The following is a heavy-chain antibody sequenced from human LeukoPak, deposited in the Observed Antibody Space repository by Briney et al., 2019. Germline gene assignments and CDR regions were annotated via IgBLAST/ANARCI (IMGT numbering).Heavy chain of an antibody. Sequence: VASVKVSCKASGYTFTSYAMNWVRQAPGQGLEWMGWINTNTGNPTYAQGFTGRFVFSLDTSVSTAYLQISSLKAEDTAVYYCARGGVIVGGTADLDYRGQGTLVTVSS. CDR2: INTNTGNP. V-gene: IGHV7-4-1*02. J-gene: IGHJ4*02. D-gene: IGHD1-26*01. CDR1: GYTFTSYA. CDR3: ARGGVIVGGTADLDY.